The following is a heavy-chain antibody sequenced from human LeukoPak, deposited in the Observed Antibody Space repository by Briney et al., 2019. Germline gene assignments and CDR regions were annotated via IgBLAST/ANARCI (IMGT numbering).Heavy chain of an antibody. D-gene: IGHD3-10*01. V-gene: IGHV4-59*01. J-gene: IGHJ4*02. CDR1: GASFSNYY. CDR2: IYYSGST. Sequence: SETLSLTCAVSGASFSNYYSTWIRQSPGKGLEWIGYIYYSGSTNYNPSLKSRVTISVDTSKNQFSLKLNSVTAADTAVYYCARGSGSGVPFDFWGQGTLVTVSS. CDR3: ARGSGSGVPFDF.